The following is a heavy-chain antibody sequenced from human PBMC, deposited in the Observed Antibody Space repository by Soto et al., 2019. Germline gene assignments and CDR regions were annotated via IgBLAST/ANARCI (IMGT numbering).Heavy chain of an antibody. Sequence: EVQLLESGGGLVQPGGSLRLSCAASGFTFSSYAMSWVRQAPGKGLEYVSAISGSGGSTYYADSVKGRFTISRDNSKNTLYLQMNSLRAEDTAVYYCAKDSYYYVSSGGNYYYYGMDVWGQGTTVTVSS. D-gene: IGHD3-22*01. CDR2: ISGSGGST. CDR1: GFTFSSYA. CDR3: AKDSYYYVSSGGNYYYYGMDV. J-gene: IGHJ6*02. V-gene: IGHV3-23*01.